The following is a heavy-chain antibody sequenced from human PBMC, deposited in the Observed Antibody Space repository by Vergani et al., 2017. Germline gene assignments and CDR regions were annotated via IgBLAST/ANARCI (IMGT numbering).Heavy chain of an antibody. CDR3: ARGFGRIQLWTRVYYFDY. D-gene: IGHD5-18*01. Sequence: QVQLVQSGAEVKKPGASVKVSCKASGYTFTSYGISWVRQAPGQGLEWMGWISAYNGNTNYAQKFQGRVTMTRNTSISTAYMELSSLRSEDTAVYYCARGFGRIQLWTRVYYFDYWGQGTLVTVSS. CDR1: GYTFTSYG. V-gene: IGHV1-18*01. J-gene: IGHJ4*02. CDR2: ISAYNGNT.